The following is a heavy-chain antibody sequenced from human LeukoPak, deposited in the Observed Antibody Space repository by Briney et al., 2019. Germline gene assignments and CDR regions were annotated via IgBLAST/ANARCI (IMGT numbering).Heavy chain of an antibody. CDR1: GYTFTSYG. J-gene: IGHJ4*02. CDR2: ISGDNGST. V-gene: IGHV1-18*01. D-gene: IGHD2-2*01. Sequence: VASVKVSCKASGYTFTSYGISWVRQAPGQGLKGMGWISGDNGSTNYAQNLQGRVTMTTDTSTTTAYMELRSLRSADPAIYYCAREDTRRGSRGYFDYWGQRTLVTVSS. CDR3: AREDTRRGSRGYFDY.